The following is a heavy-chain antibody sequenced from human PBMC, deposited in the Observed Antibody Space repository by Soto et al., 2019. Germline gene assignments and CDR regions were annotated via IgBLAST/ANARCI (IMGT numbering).Heavy chain of an antibody. D-gene: IGHD5-18*01. V-gene: IGHV1-2*04. CDR3: ARVSEAADTAMVTGYYFDY. CDR2: INPNSGGT. CDR1: GYTFTGYY. Sequence: ASVKVSCKASGYTFTGYYMHWVRQAPGQGLEWMGWINPNSGGTNYAQKFQGWVTMTRDTSISTAYMELSRLRSDDTAVYYCARVSEAADTAMVTGYYFDYWGQGTLVTVSS. J-gene: IGHJ4*02.